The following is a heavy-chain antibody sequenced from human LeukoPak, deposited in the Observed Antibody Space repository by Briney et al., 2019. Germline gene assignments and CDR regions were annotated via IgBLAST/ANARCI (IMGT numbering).Heavy chain of an antibody. V-gene: IGHV4-39*07. CDR3: VRVDNGGNYFDY. CDR2: SYHSGST. Sequence: SETLSLTCTVSGGSISSSSYYWGWIRQPPGKGLEWIGSSYHSGSTYYNPSLKSRLTISADTSKNQFSLRLSSVTAADTAVYYCVRVDNGGNYFDYWGQGTLVTVSS. CDR1: GGSISSSSYY. J-gene: IGHJ4*02. D-gene: IGHD4-23*01.